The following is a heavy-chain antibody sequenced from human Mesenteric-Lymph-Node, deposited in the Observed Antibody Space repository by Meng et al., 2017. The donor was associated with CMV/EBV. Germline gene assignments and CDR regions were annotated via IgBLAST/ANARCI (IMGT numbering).Heavy chain of an antibody. Sequence: ASVKVSCKASGYTFTSYYMHWVRQAPGQGLEWMGIINPSGGSTSYAQKFQGRVTMTRDTSISTAYMELSRLRSDDTAVYYCARVRYCGGDCSNFDYWGQGTLVTVSS. V-gene: IGHV1-46*01. D-gene: IGHD2-21*01. CDR3: ARVRYCGGDCSNFDY. J-gene: IGHJ4*02. CDR2: INPSGGST. CDR1: GYTFTSYY.